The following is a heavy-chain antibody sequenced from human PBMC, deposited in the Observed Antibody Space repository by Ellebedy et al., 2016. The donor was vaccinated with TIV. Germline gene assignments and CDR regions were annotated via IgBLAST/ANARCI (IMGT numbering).Heavy chain of an antibody. Sequence: SETLSLTXTVSGGSISSGGYYWSWIRQHPGKGLEWIGYIYYSGSTYYNPSLKSRVTISVDTSKNQFSLRLSSVTAADTAMYYCARKPKWDYGDYGYYFDSWGQGTLVTVST. J-gene: IGHJ4*02. CDR1: GGSISSGGYY. CDR3: ARKPKWDYGDYGYYFDS. D-gene: IGHD4-17*01. V-gene: IGHV4-31*03. CDR2: IYYSGST.